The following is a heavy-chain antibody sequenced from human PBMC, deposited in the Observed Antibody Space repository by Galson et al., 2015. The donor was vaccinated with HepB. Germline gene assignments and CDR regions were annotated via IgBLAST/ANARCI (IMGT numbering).Heavy chain of an antibody. D-gene: IGHD3-3*01. CDR2: ISSTGATM. CDR3: AKGGYYDFWIAYDS. Sequence: SLRLSCAASGFTFSSYTMNWVRQAPGKGLESVSYISSTGATMCYSDSSKGRVTITRDNSKNTVYLQMNSLRPEDTAIYYCAKGGYYDFWIAYDSWGQGTLVTVSS. V-gene: IGHV3-48*01. J-gene: IGHJ4*02. CDR1: GFTFSSYT.